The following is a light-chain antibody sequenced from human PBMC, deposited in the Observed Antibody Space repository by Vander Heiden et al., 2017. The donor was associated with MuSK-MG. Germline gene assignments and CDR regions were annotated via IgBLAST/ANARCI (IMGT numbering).Light chain of an antibody. CDR2: EVS. Sequence: DIVMTLTPLSLSVTPGQPASISCKSSQSLLHSDGKTYLYWYLQKAGQSPQLLIHEVSNRFSGVPDRFSGSVSGTDFTLKISRVEAEDVGVYYCMQSIQLPITFGQGTQLEIK. CDR3: MQSIQLPIT. CDR1: QSLLHSDGKTY. V-gene: IGKV2D-29*02. J-gene: IGKJ5*01.